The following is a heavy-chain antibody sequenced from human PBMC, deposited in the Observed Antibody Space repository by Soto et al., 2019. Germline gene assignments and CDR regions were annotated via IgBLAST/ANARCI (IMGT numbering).Heavy chain of an antibody. Sequence: SETLSLTCTVSGGSITSHYWSWIRQPPGKGLEWIGYIFASGNINYNPSLKSRVNISGDTSKNQFSLKLRSVTAADTAVYYCARDCSKTSCPGFYFDYWSQGTLVTVS. CDR3: ARDCSKTSCPGFYFDY. D-gene: IGHD2-2*01. CDR1: GGSITSHY. V-gene: IGHV4-59*11. J-gene: IGHJ4*02. CDR2: IFASGNI.